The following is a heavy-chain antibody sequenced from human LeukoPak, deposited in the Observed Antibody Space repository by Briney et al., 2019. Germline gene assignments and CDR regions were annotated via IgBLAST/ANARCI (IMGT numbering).Heavy chain of an antibody. CDR1: GFTFSSYS. V-gene: IGHV3-48*02. Sequence: GGSLRLSCAASGFTFSSYSMNWVRQAPGKGLEWVSYISISGSTIYNADSVMGRFTISRDDAKNSLYLQMNSLRDEDTAVYYCARGVDYWGQGTLVTVSS. CDR2: ISISGSTI. J-gene: IGHJ4*02. CDR3: ARGVDY.